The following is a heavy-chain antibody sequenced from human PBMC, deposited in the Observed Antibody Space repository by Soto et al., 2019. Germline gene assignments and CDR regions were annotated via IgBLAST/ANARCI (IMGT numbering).Heavy chain of an antibody. V-gene: IGHV1-2*02. J-gene: IGHJ4*02. CDR3: ARDQRSYGEPPFDY. CDR2: IKSNGDDT. Sequence: GASVKVSCKDFGFTFTGYYIHWARHVPGQGLKWMGWIKSNGDDTKYAQKFQERVTMTRNTPMNTVYMELSRLRSDDTAVYYCARDQRSYGEPPFDYSCQVTLVTVS. CDR1: GFTFTGYY. D-gene: IGHD4-17*01.